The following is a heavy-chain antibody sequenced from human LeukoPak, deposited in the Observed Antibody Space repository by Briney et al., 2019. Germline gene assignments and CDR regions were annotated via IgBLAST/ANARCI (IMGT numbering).Heavy chain of an antibody. CDR3: ARAERGAADSYYYGMDV. CDR2: TYYRSRWYN. V-gene: IGHV6-1*01. Sequence: SQTLSLTCAISGDSVSTNFAAWNWLRQSPSRGLEWLGRTYYRSRWYNDYAVSVKSRITINPDTSKNQFSLQLNSVTPEDTAVYYCARAERGAADSYYYGMDVWGQGTTVTVSS. CDR1: GDSVSTNFAA. J-gene: IGHJ6*02. D-gene: IGHD6-13*01.